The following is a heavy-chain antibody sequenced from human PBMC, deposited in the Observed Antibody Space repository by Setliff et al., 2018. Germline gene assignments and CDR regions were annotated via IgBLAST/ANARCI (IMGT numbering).Heavy chain of an antibody. J-gene: IGHJ6*03. CDR2: FDPEDGET. D-gene: IGHD6-6*01. Sequence: ASVKVSCKVSGYTLTELSMHWVRQAPGKGPEWMGGFDPEDGETIYAQKFQGRVTMTEDTSTDTAYMELSSLRSEDTAVYYCALEYSNSSPTVYYYMDVWGKGTTVTVSS. V-gene: IGHV1-24*01. CDR3: ALEYSNSSPTVYYYMDV. CDR1: GYTLTELS.